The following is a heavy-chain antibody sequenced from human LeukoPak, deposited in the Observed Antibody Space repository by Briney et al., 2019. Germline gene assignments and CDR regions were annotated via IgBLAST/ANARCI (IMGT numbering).Heavy chain of an antibody. V-gene: IGHV1-8*02. CDR3: ARDQSYDFWSGYYTGISNWFDP. J-gene: IGHJ5*02. Sequence: ASVKVSCKASGGTFSSYAISWVRQAPGQGLEWMGWMNPNSGNTGYAQKFQGRVTMTRNTSISTAYMELSSLRSEDTAVYYCARDQSYDFWSGYYTGISNWFDPWGQGTLVTVSS. CDR1: GGTFSSYA. CDR2: MNPNSGNT. D-gene: IGHD3-3*01.